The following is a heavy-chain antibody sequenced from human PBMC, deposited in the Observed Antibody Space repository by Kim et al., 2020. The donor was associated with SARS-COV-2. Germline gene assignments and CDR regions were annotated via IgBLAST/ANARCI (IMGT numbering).Heavy chain of an antibody. Sequence: GGSLRLSCAASGFPFSSYGLYWVRQAPGKGLEWVAVISYDGSNKDYADSVKGRFTISRDSSKNTLYLQMNSLKTEDTAVYYCAKDGRNYYDLWGGYYMGWGRDGMDVWGQGTTVTVSS. CDR2: ISYDGSNK. J-gene: IGHJ6*02. CDR1: GFPFSSYG. CDR3: AKDGRNYYDLWGGYYMGWGRDGMDV. D-gene: IGHD3-3*01. V-gene: IGHV3-30*18.